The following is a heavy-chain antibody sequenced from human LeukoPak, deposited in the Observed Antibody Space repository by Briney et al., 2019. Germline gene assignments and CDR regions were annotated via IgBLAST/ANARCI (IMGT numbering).Heavy chain of an antibody. CDR2: VYHSGSI. CDR1: GCSISSYS. V-gene: IGHV4-59*01. Sequence: SETLSLTCNVSGCSISSYSWNWIRQSPGKGLEWIGRVYHSGSINYNPSLKSRVTISVDTSKNQFSLRLSSVTAADTAVYYCVSSYGGYVLDFWGQGTLVIVSS. D-gene: IGHD5-12*01. J-gene: IGHJ4*02. CDR3: VSSYGGYVLDF.